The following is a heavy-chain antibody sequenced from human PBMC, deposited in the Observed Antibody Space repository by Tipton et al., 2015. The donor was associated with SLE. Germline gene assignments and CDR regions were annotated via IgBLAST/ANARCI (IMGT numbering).Heavy chain of an antibody. D-gene: IGHD6-19*01. CDR1: GGTFSSYT. V-gene: IGHV1-69*09. Sequence: QLVQSGAEVKKPGSSVKVSCKASGGTFSSYTISWVRQAPGQGLEWMGRIIPILGIANYAQKFQGRVTITADKSTSTAYMELRSLRSDDTAVYYCASRSWGIAVYAFDIWGQGTMVTASS. CDR3: ASRSWGIAVYAFDI. J-gene: IGHJ3*02. CDR2: IIPILGIA.